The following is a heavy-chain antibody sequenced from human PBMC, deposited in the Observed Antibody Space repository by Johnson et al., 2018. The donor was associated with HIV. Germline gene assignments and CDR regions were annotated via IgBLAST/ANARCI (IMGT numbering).Heavy chain of an antibody. CDR1: GFTFSSYA. D-gene: IGHD3-22*01. Sequence: VQLVESGGGLVKPGGSLRLSCAASGFTFSSYAMHWVRQAPGKGLEWVAVISYDGSNKYYADSVKGRITISRDNSKNTLYLQMNSLRAEDTAVYYCAKGDYFDTRAAFDIWGQGTVVIVSS. V-gene: IGHV3-30*04. CDR2: ISYDGSNK. J-gene: IGHJ3*02. CDR3: AKGDYFDTRAAFDI.